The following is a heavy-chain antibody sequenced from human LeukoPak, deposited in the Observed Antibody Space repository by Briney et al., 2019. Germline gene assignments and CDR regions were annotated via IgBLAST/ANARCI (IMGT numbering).Heavy chain of an antibody. J-gene: IGHJ4*02. V-gene: IGHV3-74*01. CDR2: ISSDGNTA. CDR1: GFPFSNYW. Sequence: GGSLRLCCAASGFPFSNYWMHWVRQAPGKGLVWVSYISSDGNTARYADSVKGRFTISRDNAKNTLYLQMNSLRAEDTAVYYCARSPNYGGDCRWGQGTLVTVSS. CDR3: ARSPNYGGDCR. D-gene: IGHD2-21*02.